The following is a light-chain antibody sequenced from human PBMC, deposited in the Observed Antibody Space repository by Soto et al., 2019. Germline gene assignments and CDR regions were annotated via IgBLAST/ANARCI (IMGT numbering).Light chain of an antibody. J-gene: IGLJ3*02. CDR2: EVS. CDR3: SSYTSSNWV. CDR1: SSDVGGYNY. Sequence: QSALTQPASESGSPGQSITISCTGTSSDVGGYNYVSWYQQHPGKAPKLMIYEVSNRPSGVSNRFSGSKSGNTASLTISGLQAEDEADYYCSSYTSSNWVFGGGTKLTVL. V-gene: IGLV2-14*01.